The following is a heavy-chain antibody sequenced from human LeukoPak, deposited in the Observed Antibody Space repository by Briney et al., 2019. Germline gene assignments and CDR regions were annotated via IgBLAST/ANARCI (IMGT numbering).Heavy chain of an antibody. V-gene: IGHV3-48*01. Sequence: GGSLGLSCAASGFALTSYSMNWVGQAPGKGLEWISYLSAAGRTIYYADSVQGRFSISRDTAKNTVSLQMGSLRADDTAVYYCARGGYTYGLDSWGQGVLVVVSS. CDR3: ARGGYTYGLDS. CDR1: GFALTSYS. CDR2: LSAAGRTI. J-gene: IGHJ4*02. D-gene: IGHD5-18*01.